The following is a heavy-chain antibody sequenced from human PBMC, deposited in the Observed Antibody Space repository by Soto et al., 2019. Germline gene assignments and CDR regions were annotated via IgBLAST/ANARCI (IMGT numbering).Heavy chain of an antibody. D-gene: IGHD3-22*01. CDR1: GGSISSGDYY. V-gene: IGHV4-30-4*02. Sequence: SETLSLTCTVSGGSISSGDYYWSWIRQPPGEGLEWIGYIYYTGNTYYNPSLESRVTISVDTSNNHFSLRLSSVTAADTAVYYCARVKAYHSSGFFFDSWGRGTLVTVSS. CDR3: ARVKAYHSSGFFFDS. CDR2: IYYTGNT. J-gene: IGHJ5*01.